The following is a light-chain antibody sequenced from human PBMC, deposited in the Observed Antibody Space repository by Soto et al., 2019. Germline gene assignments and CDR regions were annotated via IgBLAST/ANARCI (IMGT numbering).Light chain of an antibody. CDR2: GAT. CDR3: QQYANIPRA. CDR1: QSFSGNY. J-gene: IGKJ1*01. V-gene: IGKV3-20*01. Sequence: EIVLTQSPGTLSLSPGERATLSCRASQSFSGNYLAWYQQKPGQAPRLLIYGATSRATGVPDRFSGSASGADFTLTIGRLEPEDFAVYYCQQYANIPRAFGQGTKVEIK.